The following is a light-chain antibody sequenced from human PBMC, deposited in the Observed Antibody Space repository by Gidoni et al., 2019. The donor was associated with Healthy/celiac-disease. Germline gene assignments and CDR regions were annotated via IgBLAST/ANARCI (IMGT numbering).Light chain of an antibody. Sequence: GSLGEGATINCKSSQSVLYSSNNKNYLAWYQQKPGQPPKLLIYWASTRESGVPDRFSGSGSGTDFTPTISSLQAEDVAVYYCQQYYSTPYTFGQGTKLEIK. CDR2: WAS. CDR3: QQYYSTPYT. J-gene: IGKJ2*01. CDR1: QSVLYSSNNKNY. V-gene: IGKV4-1*01.